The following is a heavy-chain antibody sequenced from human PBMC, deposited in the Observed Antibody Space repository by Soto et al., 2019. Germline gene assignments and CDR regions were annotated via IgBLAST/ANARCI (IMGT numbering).Heavy chain of an antibody. V-gene: IGHV3-7*01. J-gene: IGHJ3*02. D-gene: IGHD5-12*01. CDR3: ARESGYSGYDDAFDI. CDR1: GFTFSSYW. CDR2: IKQDGSEK. Sequence: GGSLRLSCAASGFTFSSYWMSWVRQAPGKGLEWVANIKQDGSEKYYVDSVKGRFTISRDNAKNSLYLQMNSLRAEDTAVYYCARESGYSGYDDAFDIWGQGTMVTVSS.